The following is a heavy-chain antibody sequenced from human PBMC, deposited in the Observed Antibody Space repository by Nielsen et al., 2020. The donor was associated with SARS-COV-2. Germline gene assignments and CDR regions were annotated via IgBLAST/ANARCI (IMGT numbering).Heavy chain of an antibody. CDR3: ASSGPASTYGMDV. CDR1: GGSFSGYY. Sequence: SETLSLTCAVYGGSFSGYYWSWIRQPPGKGLEWIGEINHSGSTNYNPSLKSRVTISVDTSKNQFSLKLSSVTAADTAVYYCASSGPASTYGMDVWGQGTTVTVSS. CDR2: INHSGST. J-gene: IGHJ6*02. D-gene: IGHD2-2*01. V-gene: IGHV4-34*01.